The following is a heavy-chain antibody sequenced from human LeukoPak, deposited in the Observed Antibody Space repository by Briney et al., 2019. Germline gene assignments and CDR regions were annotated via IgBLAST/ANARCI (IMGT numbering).Heavy chain of an antibody. CDR1: GFTFSSYG. CDR3: ARESTVTTYYFQR. Sequence: PGGSLRLSCAASGFTFSSYGMHWVRQAPGKGLEWVAVIWYDGSNKYYADSVKGRFTISRDNSKNTLYLQMNSLRAEDTAVYYCARESTVTTYYFQRWGQGTLVTVSS. V-gene: IGHV3-33*01. D-gene: IGHD4-17*01. J-gene: IGHJ1*01. CDR2: IWYDGSNK.